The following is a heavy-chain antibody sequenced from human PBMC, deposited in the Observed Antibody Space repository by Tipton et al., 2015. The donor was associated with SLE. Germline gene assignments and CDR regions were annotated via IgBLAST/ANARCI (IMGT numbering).Heavy chain of an antibody. D-gene: IGHD1-26*01. J-gene: IGHJ4*02. CDR3: ARVTSGSYQIDY. V-gene: IGHV4-59*08. CDR1: GGSISSYY. CDR2: IYYSGST. Sequence: TLSLTCTVSGGSISSYYWSWIRQPPGKGLEWIGYIYYSGSTNYNPSLKSRVTISVDTSKNQFSLKLSSVTAADTAVYYCARVTSGSYQIDYWGQGTLVTVSS.